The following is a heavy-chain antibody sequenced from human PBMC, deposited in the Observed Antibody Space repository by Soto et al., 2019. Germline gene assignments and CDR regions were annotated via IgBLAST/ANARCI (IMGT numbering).Heavy chain of an antibody. J-gene: IGHJ4*02. Sequence: LGGSLRLSCAASGFTFSSYALSWVRQAPGKGLEWVSGISGSGGSRYYADSVKGRFTISRDNSKNTLYLQMNSLRAEDTAVYYCAKGGYCSTSTCGRIYYFDYWGQGALVTVSS. CDR2: ISGSGGSR. D-gene: IGHD2-2*01. CDR3: AKGGYCSTSTCGRIYYFDY. CDR1: GFTFSSYA. V-gene: IGHV3-23*01.